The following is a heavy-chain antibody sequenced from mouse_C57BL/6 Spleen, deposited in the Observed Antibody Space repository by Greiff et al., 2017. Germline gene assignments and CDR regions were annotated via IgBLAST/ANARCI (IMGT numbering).Heavy chain of an antibody. CDR1: GFTFSDYY. J-gene: IGHJ2*01. CDR3: AREGSYFDY. Sequence: DVQLVESEGGLVQPGSSMKLSCTASGFTFSDYYMAWVRQVPEKGLEWVANINHDGSSTYYLDSLKSRFIISRENAKNILYMQMSSLKSEDTATYYCAREGSYFDYWGQGTTLTVSS. V-gene: IGHV5-16*01. CDR2: INHDGSST.